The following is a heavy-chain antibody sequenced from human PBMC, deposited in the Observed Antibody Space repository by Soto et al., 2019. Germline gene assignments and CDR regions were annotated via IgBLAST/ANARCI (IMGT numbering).Heavy chain of an antibody. CDR1: GGSMSYSY. Sequence: NPSETLSLTCTVSGGSMSYSYWTWIRQPAGEGLEWIGRIFASGTTTYTASLKSRVAISLDTSKNQFSLPLSSLTAADTAVYYCARDQTRQGPHLGLDFWGPGTTVTVSS. CDR3: ARDQTRQGPHLGLDF. CDR2: IFASGTT. V-gene: IGHV4-4*07. D-gene: IGHD6-25*01. J-gene: IGHJ6*02.